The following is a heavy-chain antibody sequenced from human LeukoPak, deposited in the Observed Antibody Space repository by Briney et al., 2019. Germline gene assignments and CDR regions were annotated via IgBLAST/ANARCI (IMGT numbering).Heavy chain of an antibody. Sequence: ASVKVSCKASGYTFTSYYINWVRQATGQGLEWMGWMNPNSGNTGYAQKFQGRVTMTRNNSISTAYMELSSLRSEDTAVYYCARHVGYDNAFDMWGQGTMLTVPS. CDR3: ARHVGYDNAFDM. D-gene: IGHD5-12*01. CDR2: MNPNSGNT. V-gene: IGHV1-8*01. J-gene: IGHJ3*02. CDR1: GYTFTSYY.